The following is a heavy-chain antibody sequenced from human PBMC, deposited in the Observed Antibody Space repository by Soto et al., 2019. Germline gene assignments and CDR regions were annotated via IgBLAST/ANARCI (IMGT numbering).Heavy chain of an antibody. D-gene: IGHD2-2*01. Sequence: ASVKVSCKASGGTFSSYTISWVRQAPGQGLEWMGGIIPIFGTANYAQKFQGRVTITRDTSASTAYMELSSLRSEDTAVYYCAREYQLPYYYYYYMDVWGKGTTVTVSS. CDR3: AREYQLPYYYYYYMDV. CDR1: GGTFSSYT. J-gene: IGHJ6*03. V-gene: IGHV1-69*05. CDR2: IIPIFGTA.